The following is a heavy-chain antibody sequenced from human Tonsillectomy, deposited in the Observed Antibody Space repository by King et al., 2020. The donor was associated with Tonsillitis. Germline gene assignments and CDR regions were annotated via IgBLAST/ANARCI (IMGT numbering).Heavy chain of an antibody. J-gene: IGHJ3*02. CDR3: AKDITDFWSGMGAFDI. CDR2: ISWSSGAI. V-gene: IGHV3-9*01. CDR1: GFTFDDYA. D-gene: IGHD3-3*01. Sequence: VQLVESGGGLVQPGRSLRLSCAASGFTFDDYAMHWVRQAPGKGLEWVSSISWSSGAIDYADSVKGRFTISRDNAKNSLYLQMNSLRPEDTALYYCAKDITDFWSGMGAFDIWGQGTMVTVSS.